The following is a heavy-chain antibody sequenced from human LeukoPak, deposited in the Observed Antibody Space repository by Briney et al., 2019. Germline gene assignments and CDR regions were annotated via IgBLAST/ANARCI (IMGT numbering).Heavy chain of an antibody. CDR3: AKGGGDGYFSLA. D-gene: IGHD5-24*01. CDR1: GGSFSGYY. Sequence: SETLSLTCAVYGGSFSGYYWNWIRRPPGKGLEWIGYLHYSGSTDYNPSLKSRVTISVDGSENQFSLRLSSVTAADTAVYYCAKGGGDGYFSLAWGQGILVTVSS. J-gene: IGHJ5*02. CDR2: LHYSGST. V-gene: IGHV4-59*01.